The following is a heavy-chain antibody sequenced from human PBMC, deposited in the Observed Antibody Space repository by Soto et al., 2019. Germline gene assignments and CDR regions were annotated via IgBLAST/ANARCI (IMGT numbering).Heavy chain of an antibody. V-gene: IGHV3-23*01. D-gene: IGHD2-15*01. CDR2: ISGSGGST. CDR1: LFPVSSYA. CDR3: AKDDIGYCSGGSCPDSNGMDV. J-gene: IGHJ6*02. Sequence: PWGPLSLSSSSSLFPVSSYAMSFFRHSPGNGLYFVSAISGSGGSTYYADSVKGRFTISRDNSKNTLYLQMNSLRAEDTAVYYCAKDDIGYCSGGSCPDSNGMDVWGQGTTVTVSS.